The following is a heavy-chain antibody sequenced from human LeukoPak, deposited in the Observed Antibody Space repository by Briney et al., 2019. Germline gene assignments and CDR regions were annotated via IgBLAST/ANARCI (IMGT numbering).Heavy chain of an antibody. CDR1: GFTVSSNY. J-gene: IGHJ4*02. V-gene: IGHV3-66*02. Sequence: PGGSLRLSCAASGFTVSSNYMSWVRQAPGKGLEWVSVIYSGGSTYYADSVKGRFTISGDNSKNTLYLQMNSLRAEDTAVYYCASLISWASSDYWGQGTLVTVSS. CDR3: ASLISWASSDY. D-gene: IGHD1-26*01. CDR2: IYSGGST.